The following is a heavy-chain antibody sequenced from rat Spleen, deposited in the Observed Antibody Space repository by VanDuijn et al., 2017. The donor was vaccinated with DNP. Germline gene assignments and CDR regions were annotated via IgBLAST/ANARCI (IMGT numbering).Heavy chain of an antibody. CDR2: ISASGGST. CDR3: TTGSTSIGYFDY. V-gene: IGHV5-19*01. D-gene: IGHD3-8*01. J-gene: IGHJ2*01. CDR1: GFTFSYYG. Sequence: EVQLVESGGGLVQPGRSLKLSCAASGFTFSYYGMAWVRQAPKKGLEWVASISASGGSTSYRDSVKGRFTISRDNAKSTLYLQMDSLRSEDTATYYCTTGSTSIGYFDYWGQGVMVTVSS.